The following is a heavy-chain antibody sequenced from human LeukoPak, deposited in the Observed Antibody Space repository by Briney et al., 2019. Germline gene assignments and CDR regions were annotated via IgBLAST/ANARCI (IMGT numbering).Heavy chain of an antibody. CDR3: AKDRAHDYSNYEVDS. D-gene: IGHD4-11*01. CDR2: ISGSGGDT. J-gene: IGHJ4*02. Sequence: GGSLRLSCAASGFTFSSYAMTWVRQAPGKGLAWVLSISGSGGDTYYADSVKGRFTISRDYSKNTLSLQMNSLRAEDTAVYYCAKDRAHDYSNYEVDSWGQGTLVTVSS. V-gene: IGHV3-23*01. CDR1: GFTFSSYA.